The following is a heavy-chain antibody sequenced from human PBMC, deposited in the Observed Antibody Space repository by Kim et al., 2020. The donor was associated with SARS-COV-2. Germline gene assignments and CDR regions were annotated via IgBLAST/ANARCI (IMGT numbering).Heavy chain of an antibody. J-gene: IGHJ5*02. D-gene: IGHD2-2*01. CDR1: GYTLTELS. CDR3: ATGGGYCSSTSCYAGISWFDP. Sequence: ASVKVSCKVSGYTLTELSMHWVRQAPGKGLEWMGGFDPEDGETIYAQKFQGRVTMTEDTSTDTAYMELSSLRSEDTAVYYCATGGGYCSSTSCYAGISWFDPWGQGTLVTVSS. CDR2: FDPEDGET. V-gene: IGHV1-24*01.